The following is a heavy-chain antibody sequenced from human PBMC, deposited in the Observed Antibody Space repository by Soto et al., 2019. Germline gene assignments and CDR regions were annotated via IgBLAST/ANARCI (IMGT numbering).Heavy chain of an antibody. D-gene: IGHD1-26*01. J-gene: IGHJ5*02. CDR1: GFMFGSHT. CDR3: AREVVGPTTNWFDP. Sequence: EVQLVESGGGLVKPGGSLRLSCAASGFMFGSHTMTWVRQAPGKGLEWVASISSVSSYIYYADSVKGRFTISRDNAKDSLYLQMDSLRAEDTDVYFCAREVVGPTTNWFDPWGQGTLVNVSS. CDR2: ISSVSSYI. V-gene: IGHV3-21*06.